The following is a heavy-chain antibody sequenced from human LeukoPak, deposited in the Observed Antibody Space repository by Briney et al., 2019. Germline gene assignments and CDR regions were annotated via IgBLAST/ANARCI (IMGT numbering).Heavy chain of an antibody. CDR3: ARGTSGVRGAKIWFDP. CDR1: GFTFSSYS. J-gene: IGHJ5*02. CDR2: ISSSSSYI. V-gene: IGHV3-21*01. Sequence: PGGSLRLSCAASGFTFSSYSMNWVRQAPGKGLEWVSSISSSSSYIYYADSVKGRFTISRDNAKNSLYLQMNSLRAEDTAVYYCARGTSGVRGAKIWFDPWGQGTLVTVSS. D-gene: IGHD3-10*01.